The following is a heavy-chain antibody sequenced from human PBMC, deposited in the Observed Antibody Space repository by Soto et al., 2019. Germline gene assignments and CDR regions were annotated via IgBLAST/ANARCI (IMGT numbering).Heavy chain of an antibody. Sequence: EVQLVESGGGLVKPGGSLRLSCAASGFTFSNAWMNWVGQAPGKGLEWVGRIKSKTDGGTTDYAAPVKGRFTISRDDSKNTLYLQMNSRKTEDTAVYYCTTDPLYYYDSSGYYCDITDYWGQRTLVTVSS. V-gene: IGHV3-15*07. CDR3: TTDPLYYYDSSGYYCDITDY. CDR2: IKSKTDGGTT. J-gene: IGHJ4*02. CDR1: GFTFSNAW. D-gene: IGHD3-22*01.